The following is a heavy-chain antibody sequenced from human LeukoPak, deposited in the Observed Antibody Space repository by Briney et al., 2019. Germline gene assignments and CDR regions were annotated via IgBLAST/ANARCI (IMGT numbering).Heavy chain of an antibody. J-gene: IGHJ4*02. CDR2: INSDGSST. Sequence: GGSLRLSCAASGFTFSSYGMSWVRQAPGKGLVWVSRINSDGSSTNYADSVKGRFTISRDNAKNTLYLQMNNLRADDTAVYYCARAGSYRFDYWGLGTLVTVSS. CDR3: ARAGSYRFDY. D-gene: IGHD1-26*01. V-gene: IGHV3-74*01. CDR1: GFTFSSYG.